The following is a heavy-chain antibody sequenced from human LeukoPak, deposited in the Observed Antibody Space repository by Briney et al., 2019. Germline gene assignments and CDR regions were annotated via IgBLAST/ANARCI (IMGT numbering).Heavy chain of an antibody. J-gene: IGHJ4*02. CDR1: GFTFSAYW. CDR2: LKQDGSEE. Sequence: GGSLRLSCAASGFTFSAYWMTWVRQAPGKELEWVANLKQDGSEEYYVDSVKGRFTISRDNAKSSLYLQMNGLRAEDTAVYYCGRDYRSSSGRSIDYWGQGTLVTVSS. D-gene: IGHD6-6*01. V-gene: IGHV3-7*01. CDR3: GRDYRSSSGRSIDY.